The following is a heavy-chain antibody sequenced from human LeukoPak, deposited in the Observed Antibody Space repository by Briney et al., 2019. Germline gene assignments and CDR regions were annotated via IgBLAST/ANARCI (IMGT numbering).Heavy chain of an antibody. V-gene: IGHV3-21*01. CDR2: ISSRSTYI. Sequence: PGGSLRLSCAASGFTFSSYTMNWVRQAPGKGLEWVSSISSRSTYIYYADSVKGRFTLSRDNAKNTLYVQVNTLRAEDTAVYYCARGLAVAGTQAFDIWGQGTMVTVSS. CDR1: GFTFSSYT. D-gene: IGHD6-19*01. J-gene: IGHJ3*02. CDR3: ARGLAVAGTQAFDI.